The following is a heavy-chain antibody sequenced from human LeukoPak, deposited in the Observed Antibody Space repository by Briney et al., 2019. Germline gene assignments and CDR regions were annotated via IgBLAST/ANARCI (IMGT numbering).Heavy chain of an antibody. Sequence: SETLSLTCTVSGGSISSSSYYWGWIRQPPGKGLEWIGRIYTSGTTNYNPSLKSRVTMSVDTSKNQFSLNLSSVTAADTAVYYCARGFYGDYVFDYWGQGTLVTVSS. V-gene: IGHV4-39*07. CDR2: IYTSGTT. J-gene: IGHJ4*02. CDR1: GGSISSSSYY. CDR3: ARGFYGDYVFDY. D-gene: IGHD4-17*01.